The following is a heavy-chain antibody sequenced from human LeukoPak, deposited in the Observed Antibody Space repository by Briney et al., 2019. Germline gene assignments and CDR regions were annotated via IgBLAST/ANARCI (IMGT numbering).Heavy chain of an antibody. D-gene: IGHD1-26*01. CDR1: GFSFSTNR. CDR3: ARDTRSLIDY. V-gene: IGHV3-48*01. CDR2: ISSNSATT. Sequence: GGSLRLSCAASGFSFSTNRMNWVRQVPGKGLEWISYISSNSATTYYADSVKGRFTISRDNAKNSLYLHMNSLRADDTAVYYCARDTRSLIDYWGQGTLVTVSS. J-gene: IGHJ4*02.